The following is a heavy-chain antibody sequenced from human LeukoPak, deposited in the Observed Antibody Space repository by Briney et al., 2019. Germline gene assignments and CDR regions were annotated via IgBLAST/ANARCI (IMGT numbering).Heavy chain of an antibody. V-gene: IGHV3-7*01. CDR2: IKQDGSEK. J-gene: IGHJ4*02. D-gene: IGHD6-19*01. Sequence: PGGSLRLSCAASGFTFSSYWMSWVRQAPGKGLEWVANIKQDGSEKYYVDSVKGRFTISRDNAKNSLYLQMNSLRAEDTAVYYCARASIAVAGSPCAPDYWGQGTLVTVSS. CDR1: GFTFSSYW. CDR3: ARASIAVAGSPCAPDY.